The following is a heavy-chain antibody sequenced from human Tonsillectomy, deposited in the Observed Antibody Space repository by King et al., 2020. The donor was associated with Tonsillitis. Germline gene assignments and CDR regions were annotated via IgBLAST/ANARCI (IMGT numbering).Heavy chain of an antibody. D-gene: IGHD3-3*01. CDR2: ISSSGSTI. J-gene: IGHJ3*02. CDR3: AGDGVTIFGVVTNDAFDI. V-gene: IGHV3-11*01. CDR1: GFTFSDYY. Sequence: VQLVESGGGLVKPGGSLRLSCAASGFTFSDYYMSWIRQAPGKGLEWVSYISSSGSTIYYADSVKGRFTSSRDNAKNSLYLQMNSLRAEDTAVYYCAGDGVTIFGVVTNDAFDIWGQGTMVTVSS.